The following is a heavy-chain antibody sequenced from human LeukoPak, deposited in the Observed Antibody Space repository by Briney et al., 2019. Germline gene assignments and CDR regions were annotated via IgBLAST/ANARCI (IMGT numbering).Heavy chain of an antibody. D-gene: IGHD3-10*01. CDR3: ARDPSFEALALDY. CDR2: ISSSGSTI. Sequence: GGSLRLSCAASGFTFSDYYMSWIRQAPGKGLEWVSYISSSGSTIYYADSVKGRFTISRDNAKNSLYLQMNSLRAEDTAVYYCARDPSFEALALDYWGQGTLATVSS. CDR1: GFTFSDYY. V-gene: IGHV3-11*04. J-gene: IGHJ4*02.